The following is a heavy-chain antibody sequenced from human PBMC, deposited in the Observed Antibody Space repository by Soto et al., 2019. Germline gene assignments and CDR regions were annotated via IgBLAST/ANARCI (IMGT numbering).Heavy chain of an antibody. V-gene: IGHV1-69*18. CDR1: GDTFDIYG. J-gene: IGHJ5*02. CDR2: IIPIFGTA. CDR3: TRGTGMSHSWYADS. D-gene: IGHD6-13*01. Sequence: QVQLVQSGAEVKKPGSSVKVSCKASGDTFDIYGFNWVRQAPGQGLEWLGTIIPIFGTANYAQKFQGSVTITADESTNTTYMELSSLRSDDTAVYYCTRGTGMSHSWYADSWGQGTRVTVSS.